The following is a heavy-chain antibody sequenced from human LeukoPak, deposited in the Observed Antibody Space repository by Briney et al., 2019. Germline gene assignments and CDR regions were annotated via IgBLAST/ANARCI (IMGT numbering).Heavy chain of an antibody. CDR3: ARAYYGSGTSHFDS. D-gene: IGHD3-10*01. Sequence: PGGSLRLSCAASGFSFSIYSMNWVRQAPGKGLEWVTSISSSSSYIYYADSVKGRFTISRDSAKNSLYLQMDSLRAEDTAVYYCARAYYGSGTSHFDSWGQGTLVTVSS. CDR2: ISSSSSYI. CDR1: GFSFSIYS. J-gene: IGHJ4*02. V-gene: IGHV3-21*01.